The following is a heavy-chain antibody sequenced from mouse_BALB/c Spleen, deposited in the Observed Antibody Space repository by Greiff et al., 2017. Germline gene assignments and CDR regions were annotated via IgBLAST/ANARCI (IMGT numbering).Heavy chain of an antibody. CDR3: ARALEAYAIDY. CDR1: GYSITSGYY. D-gene: IGHD6-1*01. CDR2: ISYDGSN. V-gene: IGHV3-6*02. Sequence: EVQLQQSGPGLVKPSQSLSLTCSVTGYSITSGYYWNLIRQFPGNKREWMGYISYDGSNNYNPSLKKRISITRDTSKNQLFLKLNSVTTEDTATYCCARALEAYAIDYWGQGTSVTVSA. J-gene: IGHJ4*01.